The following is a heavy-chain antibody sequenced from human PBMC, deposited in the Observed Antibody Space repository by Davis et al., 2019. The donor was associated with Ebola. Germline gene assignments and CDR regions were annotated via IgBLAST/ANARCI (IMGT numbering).Heavy chain of an antibody. V-gene: IGHV3-43D*03. D-gene: IGHD3-10*01. J-gene: IGHJ4*02. Sequence: GESLKISCAASGFTFDDFAMHWVRQAPGKGLEWVSTLSWDGGSTYYADSVKGRFTISRDNSKNTLYLQMNSLRAEDTAVYYCVKVLLVWGQGTLVTVSS. CDR3: VKVLLV. CDR1: GFTFDDFA. CDR2: LSWDGGST.